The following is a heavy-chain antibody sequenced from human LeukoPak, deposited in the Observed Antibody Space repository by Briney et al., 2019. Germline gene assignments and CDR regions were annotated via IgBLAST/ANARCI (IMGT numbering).Heavy chain of an antibody. J-gene: IGHJ4*02. D-gene: IGHD6-19*01. CDR3: ARRSSGWYSLPFDY. V-gene: IGHV4-34*01. Sequence: AETLSLTCAVYGGSFSGYCWSWIRQPPGKGLEWIGEINHSGSTNYNPSLKSRVTISVDTSKNQFSLKLSSVTAVDTAVYYCARRSSGWYSLPFDYWGQGTLVTVSS. CDR2: INHSGST. CDR1: GGSFSGYC.